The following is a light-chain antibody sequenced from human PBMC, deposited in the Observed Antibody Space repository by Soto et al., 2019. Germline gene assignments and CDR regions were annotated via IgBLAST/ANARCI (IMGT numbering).Light chain of an antibody. Sequence: EIVLTQSPGTLSLSPGERATLSCRASQSISNNYLAWYQQKPGQAPRLLIYGASSRATGIPDRFSGSVSGTDGTITTSRLEKEDGSVYYCQQSGNSAWTFGQGTKVDIK. V-gene: IGKV3-20*01. CDR1: QSISNNY. J-gene: IGKJ1*01. CDR3: QQSGNSAWT. CDR2: GAS.